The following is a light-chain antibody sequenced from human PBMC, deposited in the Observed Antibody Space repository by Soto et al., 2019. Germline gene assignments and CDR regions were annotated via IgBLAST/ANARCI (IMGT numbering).Light chain of an antibody. V-gene: IGKV3-20*01. CDR2: DAS. CDR3: QQYGDSPYT. J-gene: IGKJ2*01. Sequence: EFVVTQSPGPLSLSLGERATLSCRTSQSVRSRYLAWYQQKPGQAPTLLIYDASSRPGGIPDRFIGSGSGTDFTLTISRLEPEDFAVYYCQQYGDSPYTFGQGTKLEIK. CDR1: QSVRSRY.